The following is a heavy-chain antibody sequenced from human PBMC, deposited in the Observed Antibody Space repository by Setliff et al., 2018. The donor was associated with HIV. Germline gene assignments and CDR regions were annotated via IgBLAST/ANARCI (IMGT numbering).Heavy chain of an antibody. V-gene: IGHV3-7*01. CDR3: ARDSGTTMGASGPGY. Sequence: GGSLRLSCTGSGLIFNSYWMSWVRQAPGKGLEWVANIKPDGREKNYVDSVKGRFTISRDNAKNSLFLQMNSLRAEDTAVYYCARDSGTTMGASGPGYWGQGTLVTVSS. J-gene: IGHJ4*02. D-gene: IGHD1-26*01. CDR2: IKPDGREK. CDR1: GLIFNSYW.